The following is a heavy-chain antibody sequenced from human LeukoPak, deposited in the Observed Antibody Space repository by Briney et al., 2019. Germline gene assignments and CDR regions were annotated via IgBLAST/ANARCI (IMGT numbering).Heavy chain of an antibody. CDR1: GFSFSSFG. CDR3: AKPGRSITTVGRFYYMDV. Sequence: GGSLRLSCAASGFSFSSFGMHWVRQAPGKGLEWVAYMRFDGSTKYYPGSVKGRFTISRDNSKNTLYLQMKSLRPEDTAVYHCAKPGRSITTVGRFYYMDVWGKGTTITVSS. D-gene: IGHD6-13*01. J-gene: IGHJ6*03. V-gene: IGHV3-30*02. CDR2: MRFDGSTK.